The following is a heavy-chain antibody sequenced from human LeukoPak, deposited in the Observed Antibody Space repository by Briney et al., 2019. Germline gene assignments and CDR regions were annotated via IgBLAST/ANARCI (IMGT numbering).Heavy chain of an antibody. V-gene: IGHV3-66*01. CDR3: AGFSHKGV. CDR2: IYSGGST. CDR1: GFTVSNNY. J-gene: IGHJ6*02. Sequence: GGSLRFSCAASGFTVSNNYMSWVRQAPGKGLEWVALIYSGGSTYYADFVKGRFTISRDNSKNTLYLQMSSLRAEDTAVYYCAGFSHKGVWGQGTTVTFSS.